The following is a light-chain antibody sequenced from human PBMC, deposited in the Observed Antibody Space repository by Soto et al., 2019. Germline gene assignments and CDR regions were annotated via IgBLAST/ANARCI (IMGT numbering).Light chain of an antibody. Sequence: ETVLTQSPGTLSLSPGDRATLSCRATQSVSSNYVAWYQQKPGQAPRLLIYGASSRATGIPDRFSGSGSGTDYTLTISRLEPEDFAVYYCQQYGSSPYTFGRGTKLEIK. CDR3: QQYGSSPYT. CDR2: GAS. J-gene: IGKJ2*01. CDR1: QSVSSNY. V-gene: IGKV3-20*01.